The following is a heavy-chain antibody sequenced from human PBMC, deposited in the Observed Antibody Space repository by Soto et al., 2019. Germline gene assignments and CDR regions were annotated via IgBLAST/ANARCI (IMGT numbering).Heavy chain of an antibody. Sequence: GGSLRLSCAASEFTFRSHWMHWVRQAPGKGLEWVANINGDGREKYYVDSVKGRFTISRDNSKNTLYLQMDSLRAEDTAVYYCAKEGESDASQLFDYWGLGTLVTVSS. V-gene: IGHV3-7*03. CDR1: EFTFRSHW. J-gene: IGHJ4*02. CDR3: AKEGESDASQLFDY. CDR2: INGDGREK. D-gene: IGHD3-10*01.